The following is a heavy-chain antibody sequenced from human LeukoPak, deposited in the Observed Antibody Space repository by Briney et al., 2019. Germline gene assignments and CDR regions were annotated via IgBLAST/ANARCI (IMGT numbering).Heavy chain of an antibody. CDR2: IKKDGSEN. CDR3: AKSQRGYYPRRTYYYYMDV. Sequence: GGSLRLSCAASGFTFSSYWMSWVRQAPGRGLEWVANIKKDGSENYYVDSVKGRFTISRDNAKKSLYLQMKSLRAEDTAVYYCAKSQRGYYPRRTYYYYMDVWGKGTTVTVSS. J-gene: IGHJ6*03. CDR1: GFTFSSYW. V-gene: IGHV3-7*03. D-gene: IGHD1-26*01.